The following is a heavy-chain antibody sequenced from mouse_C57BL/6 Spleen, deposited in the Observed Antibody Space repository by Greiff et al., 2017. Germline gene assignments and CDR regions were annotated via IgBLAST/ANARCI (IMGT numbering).Heavy chain of an antibody. D-gene: IGHD1-1*01. CDR2: ISNGGGST. Sequence: EVHLVESGGGLVQPGGSLKLSCAASGFTFSDYYMYWVRQTPEKRLEWVAYISNGGGSTYYPDTVKGRFTISRDNAKNTLYLQMSRLKSEDTAMXYCARQVTTVVAPGYFDVWGTGTTVTVAS. CDR1: GFTFSDYY. J-gene: IGHJ1*03. V-gene: IGHV5-12*01. CDR3: ARQVTTVVAPGYFDV.